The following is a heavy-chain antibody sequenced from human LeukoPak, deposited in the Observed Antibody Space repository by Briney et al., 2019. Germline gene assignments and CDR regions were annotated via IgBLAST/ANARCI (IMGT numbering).Heavy chain of an antibody. Sequence: TGGSLRLSCAASGFTFSSYWMSWVRQAPGKGLEWVANIKQDGSEKYYVDSVKGRFTISRDNAKNSLYLQMNSLRAEDTAVYYCARTLGYCSSTSCYGWFTPAYYFDYWGQGTLVTVSS. V-gene: IGHV3-7*01. D-gene: IGHD2-2*01. CDR1: GFTFSSYW. CDR3: ARTLGYCSSTSCYGWFTPAYYFDY. CDR2: IKQDGSEK. J-gene: IGHJ4*02.